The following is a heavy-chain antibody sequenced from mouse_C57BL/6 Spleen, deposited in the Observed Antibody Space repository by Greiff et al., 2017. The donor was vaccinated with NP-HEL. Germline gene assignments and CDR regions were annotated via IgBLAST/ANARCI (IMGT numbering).Heavy chain of an antibody. CDR1: GFTFSDYG. CDR2: ISSGSSTI. J-gene: IGHJ2*01. Sequence: DVKLVESGGGLVKPGGSLKLSCAASGFTFSDYGMHWVRQAPEKGLEWVAYISSGSSTIYYADTVKGRFTISRDNAKNTLFLQMTSLRSEDTAMYYCARNYKEGYYFDYWGQGTTLTVSS. CDR3: ARNYKEGYYFDY. D-gene: IGHD2-12*01. V-gene: IGHV5-17*01.